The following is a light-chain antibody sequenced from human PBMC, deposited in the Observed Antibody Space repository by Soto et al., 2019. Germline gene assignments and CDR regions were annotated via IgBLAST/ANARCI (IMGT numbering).Light chain of an antibody. CDR2: AAS. CDR3: QQSYSTPRT. Sequence: DIQMTQSPSSLSASDGDRVTITCRASQSISSYLNWYQQKPGKAPKLLIYAASSLQSGVPSRFSGSGSGTDFTLTISSLQPEDFATYYCQQSYSTPRTFGQGTRLEIK. CDR1: QSISSY. V-gene: IGKV1-39*01. J-gene: IGKJ5*01.